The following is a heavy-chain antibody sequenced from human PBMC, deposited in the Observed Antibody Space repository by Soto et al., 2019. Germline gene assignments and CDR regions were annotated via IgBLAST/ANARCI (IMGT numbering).Heavy chain of an antibody. CDR3: VRGRLVPAVNFDY. J-gene: IGHJ4*02. V-gene: IGHV4-4*02. D-gene: IGHD2-2*01. CDR1: GDSISSSNS. CDR2: IYHSGSS. Sequence: PSVTLSLTCAVSGDSISSSNSWSWVRQPPGKGLEWIGDIYHSGSSNYNPSLTSRVTISVDESKNQFSLKVNSVTAADTAVYYCVRGRLVPAVNFDYWGLGTLVTVSS.